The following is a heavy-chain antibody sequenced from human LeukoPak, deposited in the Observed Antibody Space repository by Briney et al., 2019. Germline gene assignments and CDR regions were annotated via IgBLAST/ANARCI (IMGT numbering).Heavy chain of an antibody. V-gene: IGHV3-33*01. CDR3: ARGRVAGLTEGYYFDY. D-gene: IGHD6-19*01. Sequence: GGSLRLSCAASGFTFSSYGMHWVRQAPGKGLEWVAVIWYDGSNKYYADSVKGRFTISRHNSKNTLYLQMNSLRAEDTAVYYCARGRVAGLTEGYYFDYWGQGTLVTVSS. CDR1: GFTFSSYG. CDR2: IWYDGSNK. J-gene: IGHJ4*02.